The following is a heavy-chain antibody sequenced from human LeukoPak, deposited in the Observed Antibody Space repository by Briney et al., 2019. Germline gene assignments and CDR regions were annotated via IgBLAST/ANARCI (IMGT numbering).Heavy chain of an antibody. J-gene: IGHJ3*01. CDR2: ISAGGTDT. CDR1: GFTFSSYA. CDR3: ARGGSPPEALGDTFDV. D-gene: IGHD1-26*01. V-gene: IGHV3-23*01. Sequence: PGGSLRLSCAASGFTFSSYAMSWVRQAPGKGLEWVSTISAGGTDTYYTDSVKGRFTISRDNSKNTLYLQMNSLRAEDTAVYYCARGGSPPEALGDTFDVWGHGTLVTVSS.